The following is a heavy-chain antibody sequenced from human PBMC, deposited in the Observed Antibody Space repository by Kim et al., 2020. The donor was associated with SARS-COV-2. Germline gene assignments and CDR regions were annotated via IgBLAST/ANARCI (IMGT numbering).Heavy chain of an antibody. D-gene: IGHD3-3*01. V-gene: IGHV3-74*01. CDR2: INSDGSST. Sequence: GGSLRLSCAASGFTFSSYWMHWVRQAPGKGLVWVSRINSDGSSTSYADSVKGRFTISRDNAKNTLYLQMNSLRAEDTAVYYCARRWVGFWSSYHYYYYGMDVWGQRTTVTVSS. CDR3: ARRWVGFWSSYHYYYYGMDV. CDR1: GFTFSSYW. J-gene: IGHJ6*02.